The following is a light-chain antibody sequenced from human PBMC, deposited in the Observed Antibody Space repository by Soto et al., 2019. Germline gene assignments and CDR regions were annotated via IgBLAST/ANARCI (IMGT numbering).Light chain of an antibody. J-gene: IGKJ1*01. CDR3: QQYNSYSRT. CDR2: KAS. CDR1: QSISSW. V-gene: IGKV1-5*03. Sequence: DIQMPQSPSTLSASVGDRVTITCRASQSISSWLAWYQQKPGKAPKLLIYKASSLESGVPSRFSGSGSGTEFTLTISSLQPDHFATYYCQQYNSYSRTFGQGTKVDIK.